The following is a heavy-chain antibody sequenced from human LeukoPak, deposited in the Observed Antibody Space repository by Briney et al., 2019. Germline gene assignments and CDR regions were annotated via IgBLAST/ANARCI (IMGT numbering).Heavy chain of an antibody. CDR1: GGSISSSNYY. Sequence: SETLSLTCSVSGGSISSSNYYWGWIRQPPGKGLEWIGYVNNIESTNYNPSLKRRVTISVDTSNNQLSLKLNSVTAADTAVYFCARDWYSSGWSVLDYWGQGTLVTVSS. CDR2: VNNIEST. V-gene: IGHV4-61*01. D-gene: IGHD6-19*01. J-gene: IGHJ4*02. CDR3: ARDWYSSGWSVLDY.